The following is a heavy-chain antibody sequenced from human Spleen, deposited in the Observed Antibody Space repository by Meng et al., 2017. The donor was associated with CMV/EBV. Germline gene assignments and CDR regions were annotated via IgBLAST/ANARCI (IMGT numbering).Heavy chain of an antibody. Sequence: ASVKVSCKTSRDTFSTYAISWVRQAPGQGLEWMGIIDPSGGSTVYAQNFQGRGTMTSDTSTSTVYMELSSLRSEDTAVYYCARGVIRGVIENWFDPWGQRTLVTVSS. CDR1: RDTFSTYA. V-gene: IGHV1-46*01. CDR2: IDPSGGST. D-gene: IGHD3-10*01. CDR3: ARGVIRGVIENWFDP. J-gene: IGHJ5*02.